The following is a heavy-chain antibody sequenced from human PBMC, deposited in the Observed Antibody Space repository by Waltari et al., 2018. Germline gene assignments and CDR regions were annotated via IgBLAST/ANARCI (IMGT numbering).Heavy chain of an antibody. D-gene: IGHD3-22*01. CDR2: IIPIFGTA. J-gene: IGHJ3*02. CDR1: GGTFSSYA. Sequence: QVQLVQSGAEVKKPGSSVKVSCKASGGTFSSYAISWVRRAPGQGLEWMGGIIPIFGTANYAQKFQGRVTITADKSTSTAYMELSSLRSEDTAVYYCATEERYYYDSSGYRTDAFDIWGQGTMVTVSS. V-gene: IGHV1-69*13. CDR3: ATEERYYYDSSGYRTDAFDI.